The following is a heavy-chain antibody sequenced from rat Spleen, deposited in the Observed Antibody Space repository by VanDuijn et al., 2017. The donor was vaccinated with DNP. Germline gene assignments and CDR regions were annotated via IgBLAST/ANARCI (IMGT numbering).Heavy chain of an antibody. V-gene: IGHV3-1*01. CDR2: ISYSAIP. CDR1: GFSITSNY. CDR3: ARYRTISAISTFPY. D-gene: IGHD1-2*01. J-gene: IGHJ3*01. Sequence: EVQLRESGPGLVKPSQSLSLTCSVTGFSITSNYWAWIRKFPGNKMEWIGHISYSAIPTYNPSLKKRISIIRDTSKNQFFLQLNSVTTEDTATYYCARYRTISAISTFPYWGQGTLVTVSS.